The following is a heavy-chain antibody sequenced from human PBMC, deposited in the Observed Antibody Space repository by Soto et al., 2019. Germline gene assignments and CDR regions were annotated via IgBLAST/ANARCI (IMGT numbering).Heavy chain of an antibody. D-gene: IGHD3-22*01. V-gene: IGHV4-30-4*01. J-gene: IGHJ4*02. CDR1: GGSISSGDYY. Sequence: KTSETLSLTCTVSGGSISSGDYYWSWIRQPPGKGLEWIGYIYYSGSTYYNPSLKSRVTISVDTSKNQFSLKLSSVTAADTAVYYCARGDHYYYDSSGYYFWGQGTMVTVYS. CDR3: ARGDHYYYDSSGYYF. CDR2: IYYSGST.